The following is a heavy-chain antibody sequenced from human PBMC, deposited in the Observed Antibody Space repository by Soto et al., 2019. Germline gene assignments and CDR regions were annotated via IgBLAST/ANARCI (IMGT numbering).Heavy chain of an antibody. CDR2: INSDGSST. Sequence: GGSLRLSCAASGFTFSSYWMHWVRQAPGKGLVWVSRINSDGSSTSYADSVKGRFTISRGNAKNTLYLQMNSLRAEDTAVYYCARVGHGSSWSDFDYWGQGTLVTVSS. D-gene: IGHD6-13*01. CDR3: ARVGHGSSWSDFDY. CDR1: GFTFSSYW. J-gene: IGHJ4*02. V-gene: IGHV3-74*01.